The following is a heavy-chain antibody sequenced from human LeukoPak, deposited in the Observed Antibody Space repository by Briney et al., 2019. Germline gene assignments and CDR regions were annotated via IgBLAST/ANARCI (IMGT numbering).Heavy chain of an antibody. V-gene: IGHV3-53*01. CDR2: LYTGGST. Sequence: GGSLRLSCAASGFTVSSNYMSWVRQAPGKGLEWVSVLYTGGSTYYADSVKGRFTISRDNAKNSLYLQMNSLRAEDTAVYYCAELGITMIGGVWGKGTTVTVSS. D-gene: IGHD3-10*02. CDR3: AELGITMIGGV. CDR1: GFTVSSNY. J-gene: IGHJ6*04.